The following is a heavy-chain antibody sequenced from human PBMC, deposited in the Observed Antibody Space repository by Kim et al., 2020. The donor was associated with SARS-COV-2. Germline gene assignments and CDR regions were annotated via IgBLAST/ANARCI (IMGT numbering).Heavy chain of an antibody. J-gene: IGHJ6*02. CDR1: GYTFTSYD. V-gene: IGHV1-8*01. Sequence: ASVKVSCKASGYTFTSYDINWVRQATGQGLEWMGWMNPNSGNTGYAQKFQGRVTMTRNTSISTAYMELSSLRSEDTAVYYCCIEGSSWYGMDVWGQGTTVTVSS. D-gene: IGHD6-13*01. CDR3: CIEGSSWYGMDV. CDR2: MNPNSGNT.